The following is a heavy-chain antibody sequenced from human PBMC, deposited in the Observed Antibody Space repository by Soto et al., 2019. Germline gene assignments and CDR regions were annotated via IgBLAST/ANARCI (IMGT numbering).Heavy chain of an antibody. CDR2: IIPIFGTA. V-gene: IGHV1-69*06. CDR1: GGTFSSYA. J-gene: IGHJ4*02. D-gene: IGHD3-22*01. Sequence: SVQVSCKASGGTFSSYAISWVRQAPGQGLEWMGGIIPIFGTANYAQKFQGRVTITADKSTSTAYMELSSLRSEDTAVYYCASHYDSSGYYYSHFDYWGQGTLVTVSS. CDR3: ASHYDSSGYYYSHFDY.